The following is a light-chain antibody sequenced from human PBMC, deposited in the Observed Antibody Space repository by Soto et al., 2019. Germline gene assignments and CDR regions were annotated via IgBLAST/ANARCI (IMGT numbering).Light chain of an antibody. Sequence: DIQMTQSPSSPSASFGDRVTITCRASRSISDWLAWYQQTPGKAPELLTFDASNLKSGVSSRFSGSASGTEFTLTISRLQPDDVATYYCLQYSSHSWTFGQGTKVDIK. J-gene: IGKJ1*01. CDR3: LQYSSHSWT. CDR2: DAS. V-gene: IGKV1-5*01. CDR1: RSISDW.